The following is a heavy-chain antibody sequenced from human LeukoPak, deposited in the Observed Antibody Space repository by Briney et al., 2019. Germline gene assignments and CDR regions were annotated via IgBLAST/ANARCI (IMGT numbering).Heavy chain of an antibody. V-gene: IGHV4-59*01. CDR2: IYYSGST. CDR3: ARVVIGVVGYYGMDV. CDR1: GGSISSYY. J-gene: IGHJ6*02. D-gene: IGHD2-15*01. Sequence: SETLSLTCTVSGGSISSYYWSWIRQPPGKGLEWIGYIYYSGSTNYNPSLKSRVTISVDTSKNQFSLKLNSVTAADTAVYYCARVVIGVVGYYGMDVWGQGTTVTVSS.